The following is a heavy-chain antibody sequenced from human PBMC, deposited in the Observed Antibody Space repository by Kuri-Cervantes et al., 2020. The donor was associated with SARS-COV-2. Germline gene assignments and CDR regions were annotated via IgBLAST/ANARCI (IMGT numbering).Heavy chain of an antibody. CDR3: ARQFVNDFWSGYVGY. D-gene: IGHD3-3*01. Sequence: GGSLRLSCAASGFTFSSYSMNWVRQAPGKGLEWVSSISSSSSYIYYADSVKGRFTISRDNAKNSLYLQMNSLRAEDTAVYYCARQFVNDFWSGYVGYWGQGTLVTVSS. J-gene: IGHJ4*02. CDR2: ISSSSSYI. CDR1: GFTFSSYS. V-gene: IGHV3-21*01.